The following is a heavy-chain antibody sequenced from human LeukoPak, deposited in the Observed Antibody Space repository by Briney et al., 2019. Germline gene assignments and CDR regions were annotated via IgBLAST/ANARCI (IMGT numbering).Heavy chain of an antibody. CDR3: ARGYYGSGSHCCHMYV. CDR1: VDSFSGYY. D-gene: IGHD3-10*01. Sequence: PSETLSLTCAVYVDSFSGYYWSWIRQPPGKGLEWIGEINHSGSTNYNSSLKSRVTISVDTSKNQCSLKLSSVTAAETAVYYCARGYYGSGSHCCHMYVWGKGTTITVS. J-gene: IGHJ6*03. CDR2: INHSGST. V-gene: IGHV4-34*01.